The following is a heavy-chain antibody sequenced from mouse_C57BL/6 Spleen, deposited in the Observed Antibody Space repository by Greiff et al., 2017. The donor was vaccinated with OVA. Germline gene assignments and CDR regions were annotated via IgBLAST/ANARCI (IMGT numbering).Heavy chain of an antibody. CDR2: IYPEDGDT. CDR3: AFYGDVYAMDY. J-gene: IGHJ4*01. CDR1: GFNIKDYY. Sequence: EVQLQESGAELVKPGASVKLSCTASGFNIKDYYMHWVKQRTEQGLEWIGRIYPEDGDTKYAPKFQGKATITADTSSNTAYLQLSSLTSEDTAVDYCAFYGDVYAMDYWGQGTSVTVSS. D-gene: IGHD2-13*01. V-gene: IGHV14-2*01.